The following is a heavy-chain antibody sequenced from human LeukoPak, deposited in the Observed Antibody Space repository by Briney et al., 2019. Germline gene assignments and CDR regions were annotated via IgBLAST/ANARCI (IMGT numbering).Heavy chain of an antibody. V-gene: IGHV4-4*07. CDR1: GGSISSYY. CDR3: ARGYCSGGSCYGGSWLDP. Sequence: SETLSLTCTVSGGSISSYYWSWIRQPAGKGLEWIGRIYTSGSTNYNPSLKSRVTMSVDTSKNQFSLKLSSVTAADTAVYYCARGYCSGGSCYGGSWLDPWGQGTLVTVSS. CDR2: IYTSGST. D-gene: IGHD2-15*01. J-gene: IGHJ5*02.